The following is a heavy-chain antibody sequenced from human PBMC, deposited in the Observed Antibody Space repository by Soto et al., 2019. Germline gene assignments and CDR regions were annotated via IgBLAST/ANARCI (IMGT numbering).Heavy chain of an antibody. D-gene: IGHD6-19*01. CDR3: ARGIAVAGLLFDY. CDR2: IYHSGST. Sequence: QLQLQESGSGLVKPSQTLSHTCAVSGGSISSGGYSWSWIQQPPGKGLEWIGYIYHSGSTYYNPSLKSRVTISVDRSKNQFSLKLSSVTAADTAVYYCARGIAVAGLLFDYWGQGTLVTVSS. CDR1: GGSISSGGYS. V-gene: IGHV4-30-2*01. J-gene: IGHJ4*02.